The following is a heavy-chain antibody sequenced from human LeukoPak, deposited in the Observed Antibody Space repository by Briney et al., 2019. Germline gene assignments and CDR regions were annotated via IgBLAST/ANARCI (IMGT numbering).Heavy chain of an antibody. CDR1: GFTFSSYA. Sequence: GGSLRLSCAASGFTFSSYAMHWVRQAPGKGLEWVAVISYDGSNKYYADSVKGRFTISRDNSKNTLYLQMNSLRAEHTAVYYCARAGGYSGYAYWGQGTLVTVSS. CDR3: ARAGGYSGYAY. J-gene: IGHJ4*02. CDR2: ISYDGSNK. D-gene: IGHD5-12*01. V-gene: IGHV3-30-3*01.